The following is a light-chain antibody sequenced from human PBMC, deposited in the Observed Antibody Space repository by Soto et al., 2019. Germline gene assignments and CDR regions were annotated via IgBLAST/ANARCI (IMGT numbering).Light chain of an antibody. CDR1: QGISSY. CDR2: AAS. V-gene: IGKV1-8*01. J-gene: IGKJ4*01. CDR3: QQYYSYPFT. Sequence: AIRMTQSPSSLSASTGDRVTITCRASQGISSYLAWYQQKPGKAPKLLIYAASTLQSGVPSRFRGSGSGTDFTLTISCLQSEDFATYYCQQYYSYPFTVGGGTKVDSK.